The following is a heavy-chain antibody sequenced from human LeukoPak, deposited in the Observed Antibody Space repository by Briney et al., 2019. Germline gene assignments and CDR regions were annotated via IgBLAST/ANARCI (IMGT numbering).Heavy chain of an antibody. D-gene: IGHD1-26*01. J-gene: IGHJ4*02. V-gene: IGHV3-48*01. CDR3: ATQWELHPAF. CDR1: GFTFSSYS. Sequence: GGSLRLSCAASGFTFSSYSMNWVRQAPGKGLEWVSYITRSSSARYYADAVKGRFTISRDNAKNSLYLQMNSLRAEGTAVYYCATQWELHPAFWGQGTLVTVSS. CDR2: ITRSSSAR.